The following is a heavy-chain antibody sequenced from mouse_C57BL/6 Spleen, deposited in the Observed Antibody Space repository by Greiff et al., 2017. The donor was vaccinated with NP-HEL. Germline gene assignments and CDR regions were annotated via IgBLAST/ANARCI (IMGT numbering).Heavy chain of an antibody. D-gene: IGHD1-1*01. J-gene: IGHJ2*01. CDR2: IDPSDSYT. CDR1: GYTFTSYW. CDR3: ARSGYYGSNYFDY. V-gene: IGHV1-69*01. Sequence: QVQLKQPGAELVMPGASVKLSCKASGYTFTSYWMHWVKQRPGQGLEWIGEIDPSDSYTNYNQKFKGKSTLTVDKSSSTAYMQLSSLTSEDSAVYYCARSGYYGSNYFDYWGQGTTLTVSS.